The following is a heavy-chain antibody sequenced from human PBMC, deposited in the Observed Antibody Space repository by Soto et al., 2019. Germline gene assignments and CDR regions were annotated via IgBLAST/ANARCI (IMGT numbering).Heavy chain of an antibody. CDR1: GYTFTSYG. CDR3: ARDRSGSSRPRDY. Sequence: QVQLVQSGAEVKKPGASVKVSCKASGYTFTSYGLSWVRQAPGQGLEWMGWISAYNGNTNYAQKLQGRVTMTTDTSTSTAYRELRSLRSDDTAVDYCARDRSGSSRPRDYWGQGTLVTVSS. J-gene: IGHJ4*02. CDR2: ISAYNGNT. D-gene: IGHD1-26*01. V-gene: IGHV1-18*01.